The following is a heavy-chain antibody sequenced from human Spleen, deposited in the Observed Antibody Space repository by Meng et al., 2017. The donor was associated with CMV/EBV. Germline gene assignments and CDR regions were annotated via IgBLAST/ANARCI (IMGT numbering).Heavy chain of an antibody. D-gene: IGHD2-21*02. J-gene: IGHJ4*02. CDR3: AGVVTALWGYYFDY. CDR1: GGSISSGGYS. CDR2: IYHSGST. V-gene: IGHV4-30-2*01. Sequence: LQWLEPGSGLVKPSQTLSLTCAVSGGSISSGGYSWSWIRQPPGKGLEWIGYIYHSGSTYYNPSLKSRVTISVDRSKNQFSLKLSSVTAADTAVYYCAGVVTALWGYYFDYWGQGTLVTVSS.